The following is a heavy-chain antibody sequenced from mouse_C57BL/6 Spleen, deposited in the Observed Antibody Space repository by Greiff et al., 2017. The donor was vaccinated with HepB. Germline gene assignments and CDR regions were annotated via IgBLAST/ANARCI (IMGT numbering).Heavy chain of an antibody. Sequence: QVQLQQPGAELVRPGSSVKLSCKASGYTFTSYWMDWVKQRPGQGLEWIGNIYPSDSETHYNQKFKDKATLTVDKSSSTAYMQLRSLTSEDSAVYYCARYGTSGFAYWGQGTLVTVSS. CDR1: GYTFTSYW. CDR3: ARYGTSGFAY. J-gene: IGHJ3*01. D-gene: IGHD4-1*01. V-gene: IGHV1-61*01. CDR2: IYPSDSET.